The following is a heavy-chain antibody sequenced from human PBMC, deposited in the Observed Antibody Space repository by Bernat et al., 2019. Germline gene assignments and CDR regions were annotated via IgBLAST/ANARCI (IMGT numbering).Heavy chain of an antibody. J-gene: IGHJ3*02. CDR2: INPSDDST. V-gene: IGHV1-46*01. CDR3: ARDGPRDPGSFDI. Sequence: QVQLVQSGAEVKKPGASVKISCKTSGYTFSSNYMHWVRQGPGQGLEWMGVINPSDDSTTYAQRFQGRVTMTRDTSTSTVYMELRSLRSDDTAVYYCARDGPRDPGSFDIWGQGTMVTVSS. CDR1: GYTFSSNY.